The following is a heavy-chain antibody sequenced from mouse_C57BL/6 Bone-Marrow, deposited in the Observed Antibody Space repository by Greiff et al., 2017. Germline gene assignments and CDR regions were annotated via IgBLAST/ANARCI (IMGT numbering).Heavy chain of an antibody. CDR2: IWGGGST. CDR1: GFSLTSYG. V-gene: IGHV2-9*01. Sequence: VMLVESGPGLVAPSPSLSITCTVSGFSLTSYGVDWVRQPPGKGLEWLGVIWGGGSTNYNSALMSRLSISKDNSKSQVFLKMNSLQTDDTAMYYCAKRGDGYDEGGGYAMDYWGQGTSVTVSS. CDR3: AKRGDGYDEGGGYAMDY. D-gene: IGHD2-2*01. J-gene: IGHJ4*01.